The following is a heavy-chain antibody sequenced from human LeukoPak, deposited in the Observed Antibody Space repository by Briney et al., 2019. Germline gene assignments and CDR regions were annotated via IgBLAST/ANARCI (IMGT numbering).Heavy chain of an antibody. CDR3: ARDEYGGPFDY. D-gene: IGHD4/OR15-4a*01. J-gene: IGHJ4*02. V-gene: IGHV4-59*01. CDR1: GGSINYYY. CDR2: MSYSGNT. Sequence: SETLSLTCTVSGGSINYYYWNWIRQPPGKGLEWIGYMSYSGNTYYNPSLKSRVTISVDMSKNQFYLQMSSVTAADTAVYYCARDEYGGPFDYWGQGALVTVSS.